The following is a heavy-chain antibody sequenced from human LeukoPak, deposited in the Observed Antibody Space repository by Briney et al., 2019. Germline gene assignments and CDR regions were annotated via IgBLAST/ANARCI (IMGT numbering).Heavy chain of an antibody. CDR3: AREDYYGSGNYVAWGDAFDV. Sequence: GGSLRLSCEASGFSFSSYWMTWVRQAPGKGLEWVASIKQDGGEKYYVNSVKGRFTVSRDNAKMSVYLQMNSLRAGDTAVYCCAREDYYGSGNYVAWGDAFDVWGQGTTVTVSS. CDR2: IKQDGGEK. V-gene: IGHV3-7*01. CDR1: GFSFSSYW. J-gene: IGHJ3*01. D-gene: IGHD3-10*01.